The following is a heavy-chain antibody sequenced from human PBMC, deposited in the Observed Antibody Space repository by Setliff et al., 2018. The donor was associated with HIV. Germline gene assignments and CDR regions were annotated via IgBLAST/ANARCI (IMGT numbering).Heavy chain of an antibody. CDR1: GGSISRFY. CDR3: ARFYDISGYYSNYHYYMDV. Sequence: PSETLSLTCTVSGGSISRFYWSWIRQPPGKGLEWIGHIYYIGTTNYNPSLKSRVTISVDTSKYHFSLKLSSVTAADTAVYYCARFYDISGYYSNYHYYMDVWGKGTAVTVS. D-gene: IGHD3-22*01. CDR2: IYYIGTT. V-gene: IGHV4-59*12. J-gene: IGHJ6*03.